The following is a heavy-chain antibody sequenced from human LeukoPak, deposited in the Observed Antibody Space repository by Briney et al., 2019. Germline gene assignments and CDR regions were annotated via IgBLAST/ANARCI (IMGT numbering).Heavy chain of an antibody. Sequence: PSETLSLTCTVSGGSISSYYWSWIRQPPGKGLEWIGYIYYSGSTNYNPSLTSRVTISVDTSKNQFSLKLSSVTAADTAVYYCARDPYPWGQGTLVTVSS. CDR1: GGSISSYY. J-gene: IGHJ5*02. CDR3: ARDPYP. CDR2: IYYSGST. V-gene: IGHV4-59*01.